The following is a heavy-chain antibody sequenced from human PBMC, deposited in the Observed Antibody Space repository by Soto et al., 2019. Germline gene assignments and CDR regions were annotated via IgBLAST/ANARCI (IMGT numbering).Heavy chain of an antibody. CDR2: ISGSGSDT. CDR1: GFTFSATY. J-gene: IGHJ6*02. V-gene: IGHV3-11*03. Sequence: GGSLRLSCAASGFTFSATYMSWIRQVPGKGLEWVSYISGSGSDTRYTDSVRGRFTISRDNAKNSLYLQMNSLKVEDTALYYCASTRRDGYNNYYYYYGMDVWGQGTTVTVSS. CDR3: ASTRRDGYNNYYYYYGMDV. D-gene: IGHD5-12*01.